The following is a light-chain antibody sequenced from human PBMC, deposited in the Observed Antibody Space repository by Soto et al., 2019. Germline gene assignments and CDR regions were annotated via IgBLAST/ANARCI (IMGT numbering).Light chain of an antibody. CDR3: QQYIRRPLS. Sequence: EILMTQSPATLSLSLGEGVTISCRAAQDVTNSVAWYKQKSGQDTRLLIYDASARDSGVSDRVSGSGSGTDFTLTISGLQAEDFAVYFCQQYIRRPLSFGQGTRLEIK. J-gene: IGKJ5*01. CDR2: DAS. CDR1: QDVTNS. V-gene: IGKV3-15*01.